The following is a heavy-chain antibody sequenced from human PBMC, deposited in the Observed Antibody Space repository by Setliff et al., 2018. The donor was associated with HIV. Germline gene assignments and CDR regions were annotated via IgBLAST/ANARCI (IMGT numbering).Heavy chain of an antibody. CDR1: GYTFTSYG. CDR3: ARDVDNAGTHPPDY. J-gene: IGHJ4*02. CDR2: ISAYNGNI. D-gene: IGHD1-20*01. V-gene: IGHV1-18*01. Sequence: ASVKVSCKASGYTFTSYGISWVRQAPGQGLEWMGWISAYNGNINYAQKFQGRVTMTTDTSTSTAHMELRSLRSDDTAVYFCARDVDNAGTHPPDYWGQGTLVTVSS.